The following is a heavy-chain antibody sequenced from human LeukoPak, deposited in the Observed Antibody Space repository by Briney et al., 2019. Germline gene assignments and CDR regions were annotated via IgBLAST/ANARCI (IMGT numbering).Heavy chain of an antibody. CDR1: GGSISSRTYY. J-gene: IGHJ3*02. Sequence: SETLSLTCTVSGGSISSRTYYWSWIRQHPGKGLEWIGYIYYSGSTYYNPSLKSRLSISVDTSKNHFSLKLSSVTAAGTAVYFCARDRRGLDFYDAFDIWGQGTMVTVSS. CDR3: ARDRRGLDFYDAFDI. CDR2: IYYSGST. D-gene: IGHD2/OR15-2a*01. V-gene: IGHV4-31*03.